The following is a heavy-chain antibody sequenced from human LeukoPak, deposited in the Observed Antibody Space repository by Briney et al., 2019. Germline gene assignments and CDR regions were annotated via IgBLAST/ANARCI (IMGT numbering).Heavy chain of an antibody. D-gene: IGHD6-19*01. Sequence: GGSLRLSCAASGFTFSSYAMSWVRQAPGKGLKWVSAISGTGGRTYYADSVKGRFTISRDNSKNTLYLQMNSLRAEDTAVYYCAKEPASSGWFDPWGQGTLVAVSS. CDR1: GFTFSSYA. CDR3: AKEPASSGWFDP. J-gene: IGHJ5*02. CDR2: ISGTGGRT. V-gene: IGHV3-23*01.